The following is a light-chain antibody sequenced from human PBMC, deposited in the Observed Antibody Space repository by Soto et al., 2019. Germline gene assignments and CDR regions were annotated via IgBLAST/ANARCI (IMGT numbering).Light chain of an antibody. J-gene: IGKJ1*01. CDR1: QGFSSY. Sequence: IPLTQSPSSLSASVGDRVTITCRASQGFSSYLAWYQQKPGKAPKLLIYAASTLQSGVPSRFSGSGSGTDFTLTISSLQPEDFATYYCQQLNSYPPWTFGQGTKVEIK. CDR3: QQLNSYPPWT. V-gene: IGKV1-9*01. CDR2: AAS.